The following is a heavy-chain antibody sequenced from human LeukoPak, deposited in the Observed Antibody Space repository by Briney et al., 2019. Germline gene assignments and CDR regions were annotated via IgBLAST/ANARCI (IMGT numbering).Heavy chain of an antibody. D-gene: IGHD2-8*01. V-gene: IGHV3-23*01. Sequence: GGSLRLPCAGSGFTFSSYAMSWVRQAPGKGLEWVSAISDTGATTYDADSVKGRFTISRDNSRSTLYLQMNSLRAEDTALYYCAKDTSIGRYCTNGVCSPFDYWGQGTLVTVSS. J-gene: IGHJ4*02. CDR3: AKDTSIGRYCTNGVCSPFDY. CDR1: GFTFSSYA. CDR2: ISDTGATT.